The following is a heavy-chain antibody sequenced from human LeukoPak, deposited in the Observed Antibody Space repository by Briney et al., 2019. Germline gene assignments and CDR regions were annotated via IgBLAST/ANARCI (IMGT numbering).Heavy chain of an antibody. J-gene: IGHJ3*02. V-gene: IGHV4-61*02. CDR3: ARGIGTSYDSSRDAFDI. CDR2: IYSPGTN. Sequence: SQTLSLTCTVSAGSVNSGDYYWSWIRQPAGKGLEWIGRIYSPGTNYNYNPSVKSRVTISIDTSKNQFSLKLTSVTAADTAVYYCARGIGTSYDSSRDAFDIWGQGTMVTVSS. CDR1: AGSVNSGDYY. D-gene: IGHD3-22*01.